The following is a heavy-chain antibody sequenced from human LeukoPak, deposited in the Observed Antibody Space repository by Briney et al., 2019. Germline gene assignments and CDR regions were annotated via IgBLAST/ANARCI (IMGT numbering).Heavy chain of an antibody. CDR1: GGSISSGDYY. V-gene: IGHV4-39*01. CDR2: VHYSGST. CDR3: ASTKYYDFWSGYYTDPWFDP. D-gene: IGHD3-3*01. Sequence: SETLSLTCTVSGGSISSGDYYWAWIRQPPGQGLEWIGNVHYSGSTYYNPSLKSRVTISVDTSKNQFSLKLSSVTAADTAVCYCASTKYYDFWSGYYTDPWFDPWGLGTLVTVSS. J-gene: IGHJ5*02.